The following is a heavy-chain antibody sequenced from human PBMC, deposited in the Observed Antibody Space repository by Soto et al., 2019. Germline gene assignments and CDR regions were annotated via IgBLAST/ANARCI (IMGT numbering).Heavy chain of an antibody. CDR2: IIPIFGTA. Sequence: ASVKVSCKASGSTFSSYAISWVRQAPGQGLEWMGGIIPIFGTANYAQKFQGRVTITADKSTSTAYMELSSLRSEDTAVYYCARFVAAAGTNWFDPWGQGTLVTVSA. V-gene: IGHV1-69*06. CDR1: GSTFSSYA. CDR3: ARFVAAAGTNWFDP. D-gene: IGHD6-13*01. J-gene: IGHJ5*02.